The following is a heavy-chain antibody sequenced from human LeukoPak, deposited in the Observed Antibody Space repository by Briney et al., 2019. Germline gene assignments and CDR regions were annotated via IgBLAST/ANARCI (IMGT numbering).Heavy chain of an antibody. CDR1: GGSFSGYY. Sequence: SETLSLTCAVYGGSFSGYYWSWIRQPPGKGLEWIGEINHNGSTNYNPSLKSRVTISVDTSKNQFSLKLSSVTAADTAVYYCARVESSSSWYLNWFDPWGQGTLVTVSS. J-gene: IGHJ5*02. CDR2: INHNGST. CDR3: ARVESSSSWYLNWFDP. V-gene: IGHV4-34*01. D-gene: IGHD6-13*01.